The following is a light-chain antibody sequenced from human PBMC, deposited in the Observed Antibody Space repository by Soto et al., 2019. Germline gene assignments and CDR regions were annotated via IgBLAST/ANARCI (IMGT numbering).Light chain of an antibody. CDR3: SSHTSDSTLA. J-gene: IGLJ2*01. CDR2: EVS. Sequence: QYALTQPAAVSGYPGQSITIACTGTSSDVGGYNFVSCYQQHRGKAPKLMIYEVSARPSGVSDRFSGSKSGDTAYLTISGLQAEDEADYYCSSHTSDSTLAFGGGTKLPVL. CDR1: SSDVGGYNF. V-gene: IGLV2-14*01.